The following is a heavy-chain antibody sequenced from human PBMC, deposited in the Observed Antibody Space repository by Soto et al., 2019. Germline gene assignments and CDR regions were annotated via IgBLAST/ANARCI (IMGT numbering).Heavy chain of an antibody. D-gene: IGHD2-15*01. V-gene: IGHV3-33*01. Sequence: QVQLVESGGSVVQPGGSLRLSCAASGFTFSYYGMHWVRQAPGKYLEWVAGLDYDGKNKYYADSVKGRFTISRDDSKKTLYLQMNSLRDDETAVYYCARDDCPTPSCFGYWGQGTLVTVSS. CDR1: GFTFSYYG. J-gene: IGHJ4*02. CDR3: ARDDCPTPSCFGY. CDR2: LDYDGKNK.